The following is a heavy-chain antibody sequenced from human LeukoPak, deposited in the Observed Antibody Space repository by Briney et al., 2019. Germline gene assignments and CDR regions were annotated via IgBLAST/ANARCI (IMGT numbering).Heavy chain of an antibody. Sequence: GGSLRLSCAASGFTFSENYMSWIRQAPGKGPEWVSYISGSGSTIYYADSVKGRFTTSRDNAKNSLYLQMNSLRAEDTAVYYCARDHNRFDPWGQGTLVTVSS. CDR2: ISGSGSTI. CDR1: GFTFSENY. V-gene: IGHV3-11*01. J-gene: IGHJ5*02. CDR3: ARDHNRFDP.